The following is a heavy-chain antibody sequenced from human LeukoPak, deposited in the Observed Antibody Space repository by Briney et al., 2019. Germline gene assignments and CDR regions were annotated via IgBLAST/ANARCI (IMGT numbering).Heavy chain of an antibody. CDR1: GYSIRGGFY. Sequence: PSETLSLTCTVSGYSIRGGFYWGWIRQAPGKGLEWIGSIFQGGTTFYNPSLKSRVIISADTSNNEFSLKLSPVTAADTAVYYCARIGTAMIDYWGQGTLVTVSS. CDR3: ARIGTAMIDY. V-gene: IGHV4-38-2*02. J-gene: IGHJ4*02. D-gene: IGHD5-18*01. CDR2: IFQGGTT.